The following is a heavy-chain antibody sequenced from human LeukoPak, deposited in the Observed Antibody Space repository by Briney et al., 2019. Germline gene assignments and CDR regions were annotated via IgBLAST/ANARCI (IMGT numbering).Heavy chain of an antibody. J-gene: IGHJ5*02. Sequence: ASVRVSCKASGYTFTSYGISWVRQAPGQGLEWMGWISAYNGNTNYAQKLQGRVTMTTDTSTSTAYMELRSLRSDDTAVYYCARDKSGSRPERVDPWGQGTLVTVSS. CDR1: GYTFTSYG. V-gene: IGHV1-18*01. CDR3: ARDKSGSRPERVDP. D-gene: IGHD1-26*01. CDR2: ISAYNGNT.